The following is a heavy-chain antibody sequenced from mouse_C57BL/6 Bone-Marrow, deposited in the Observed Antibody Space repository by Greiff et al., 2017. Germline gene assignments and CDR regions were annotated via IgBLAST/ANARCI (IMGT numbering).Heavy chain of an antibody. CDR1: GYTFTSYW. D-gene: IGHD2-13*01. Sequence: QVQLQQPGAELVKPGASVKLSCKASGYTFTSYWMHWVKQRPGQGLEWIGMIHPNSGSTNYNEKFKSKATLTVDKSSSPAYMQLSSLTSEASAVYYCARRDGDPAWFAYWGQGTLVTVSA. CDR2: IHPNSGST. CDR3: ARRDGDPAWFAY. V-gene: IGHV1-64*01. J-gene: IGHJ3*01.